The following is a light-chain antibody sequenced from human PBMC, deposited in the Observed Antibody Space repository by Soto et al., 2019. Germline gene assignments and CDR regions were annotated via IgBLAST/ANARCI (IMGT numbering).Light chain of an antibody. CDR2: AAS. Sequence: IQLTQSPSALSASXGXXXXXPXXASQGINTFLAWYQQKPGKAPKLLIYAASTLQSGVPSRFSGSGSGTDFTLTISSLQPEDFATYYCQQLESYPSTFGGGTKVDIK. V-gene: IGKV1-9*01. CDR1: QGINTF. J-gene: IGKJ4*01. CDR3: QQLESYPST.